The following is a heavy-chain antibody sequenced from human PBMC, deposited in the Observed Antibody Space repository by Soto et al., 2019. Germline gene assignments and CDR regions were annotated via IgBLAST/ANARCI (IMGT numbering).Heavy chain of an antibody. Sequence: QVQLVQSGAEVKKPGASVKVSCKTSGFTFTSYCMHWVRQAPGQGLEWMGIINPSGGGTSYAQKFQGRVTMTRDTSTSTAYMEMSSLRYEDTAIYYCATYYCAREGSSGWPFEYWGQGTLVTVSS. V-gene: IGHV1-46*01. CDR3: ATYYCAREGSSGWPFEY. J-gene: IGHJ4*02. CDR2: INPSGGGT. CDR1: GFTFTSYC. D-gene: IGHD6-19*01.